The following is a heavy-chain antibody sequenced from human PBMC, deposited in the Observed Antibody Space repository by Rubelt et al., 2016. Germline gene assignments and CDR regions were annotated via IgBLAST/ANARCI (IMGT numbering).Heavy chain of an antibody. CDR2: VYKTGST. J-gene: IGHJ4*02. V-gene: IGHV4-59*08. D-gene: IGHD3-10*01. CDR1: GGSVSSNY. Sequence: QVQLQGSGPGLVKPSETLSLTCTVSGGSVSSNYWSYIRQPPGKGLEWIGYVYKTGSTSYNPSLKGQFTIALDTAKNQCPLNLNAVTAADTAVYYCARLRGTTMVDYWGQGTLVTVSS. CDR3: ARLRGTTMVDY.